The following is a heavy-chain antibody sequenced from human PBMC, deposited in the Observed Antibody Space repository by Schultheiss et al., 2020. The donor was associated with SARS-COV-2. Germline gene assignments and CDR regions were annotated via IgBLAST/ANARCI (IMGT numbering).Heavy chain of an antibody. CDR1: GFSLGSYA. CDR3: ARDGDSSSWYHRGTRGGGY. CDR2: ISGSGGTT. Sequence: GGSLRLSCAASGFSLGSYAMTWVRQAPGKGLEWVSTISGSGGTTYYGDSVKGRFTISRDNSKNTFDLQMNSLRDEDTAVYYCARDGDSSSWYHRGTRGGGYWGQGTLVTVSS. V-gene: IGHV3-23*01. D-gene: IGHD6-13*01. J-gene: IGHJ4*02.